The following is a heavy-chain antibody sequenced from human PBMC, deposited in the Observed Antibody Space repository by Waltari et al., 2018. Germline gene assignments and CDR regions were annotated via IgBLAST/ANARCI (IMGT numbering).Heavy chain of an antibody. CDR1: GGSFSGSY. V-gene: IGHV4-34*01. CDR2: INHSGST. Sequence: QVQLQQWGAGLLKPSETLSLTFAVYGGSFSGSYWSWIRQPPGKGLEWIGEINHSGSTNYNPSLKSRVTLSVDTSKNQFSLKLSSVTAADTAVYYCARQPGIAAAGTGGDYWGQGTLVTVSS. D-gene: IGHD6-13*01. CDR3: ARQPGIAAAGTGGDY. J-gene: IGHJ4*02.